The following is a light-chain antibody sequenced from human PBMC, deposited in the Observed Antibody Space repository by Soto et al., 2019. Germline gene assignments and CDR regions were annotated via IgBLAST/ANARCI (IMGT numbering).Light chain of an antibody. CDR2: EVF. CDR1: SNDIGAFDY. Sequence: QSVLTQPASVSASPGQSISISCTGTSNDIGAFDYVPWYQQHPGKAPKLILFEVFNRPSGVSTRFSGSKSGSTASLTISGLQAEDEADYFCSSYTTNNAHVFGGGTKVTVL. V-gene: IGLV2-14*01. CDR3: SSYTTNNAHV. J-gene: IGLJ2*01.